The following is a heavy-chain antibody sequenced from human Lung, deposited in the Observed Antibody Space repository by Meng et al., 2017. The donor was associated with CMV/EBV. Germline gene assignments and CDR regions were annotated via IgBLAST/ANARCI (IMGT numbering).Heavy chain of an antibody. CDR2: IKPSEGSP. J-gene: IGHJ5*01. V-gene: IGHV1-46*01. D-gene: IGHD3-10*01. Sequence: ASXXVSXKASGYTFSIYYIHWVRQAPGQGLEWMGTIKPSEGSPIQIQRFQGRLTMTRDTSTSTVYMELSSLRSEDTAVYYCARGGGTSVRGLDSWGQGTRVTVSS. CDR3: ARGGGTSVRGLDS. CDR1: GYTFSIYY.